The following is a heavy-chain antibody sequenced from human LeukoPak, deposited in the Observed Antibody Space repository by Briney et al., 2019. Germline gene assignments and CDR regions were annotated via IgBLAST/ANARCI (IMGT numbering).Heavy chain of an antibody. V-gene: IGHV3-53*05. CDR3: TRNYYYYDSSGYYPFDY. D-gene: IGHD3-22*01. CDR1: GFTVSSNY. Sequence: GGSLRLSCAASGFTVSSNYMSWVRQAPGKGLEWVSIIYSGGSTFYADSVKGRFTISRDNSKSMLYLQMDSLKAKDTAMYYCTRNYYYYDSSGYYPFDYWGQGTLVTVSS. CDR2: IYSGGST. J-gene: IGHJ4*02.